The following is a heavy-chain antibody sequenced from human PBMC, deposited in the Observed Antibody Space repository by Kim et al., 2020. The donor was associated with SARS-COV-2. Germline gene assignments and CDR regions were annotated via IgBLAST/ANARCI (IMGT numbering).Heavy chain of an antibody. CDR2: INHSGST. J-gene: IGHJ1*01. D-gene: IGHD1-26*01. V-gene: IGHV4-34*01. CDR3: ARRRGRVVGAQPFQH. CDR1: GGSFSGYY. Sequence: SETLSLTCAVYGGSFSGYYWSWIRQPPGKGLEWIGEINHSGSTNYNPSLKSRVTISVDTSKNQFSLKLSSVTAADTAVYYCARRRGRVVGAQPFQHWGQGTLVTVSS.